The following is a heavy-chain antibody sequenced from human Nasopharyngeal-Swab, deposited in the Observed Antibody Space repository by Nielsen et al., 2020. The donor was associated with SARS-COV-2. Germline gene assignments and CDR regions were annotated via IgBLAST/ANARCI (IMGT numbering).Heavy chain of an antibody. CDR1: GGSISSYY. D-gene: IGHD5-18*01. Sequence: SETLSLTCTVSGGSISSYYWSWIRQLPGKGLEWIGYIYYSGSTNYNPSLKSRVTISVDTSKNQFSLKLSSVTAADTAVYYCARGGLSLGYSYDYYYYGMDVWGQGTTVTVSS. J-gene: IGHJ6*02. CDR2: IYYSGST. V-gene: IGHV4-59*01. CDR3: ARGGLSLGYSYDYYYYGMDV.